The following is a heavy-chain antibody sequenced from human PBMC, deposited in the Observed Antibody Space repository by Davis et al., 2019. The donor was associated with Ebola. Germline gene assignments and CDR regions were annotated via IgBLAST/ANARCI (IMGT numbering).Heavy chain of an antibody. J-gene: IGHJ4*02. D-gene: IGHD3-10*01. CDR3: AKHVGDYIRAFDY. CDR1: GFTFSSYA. Sequence: GGSLRLSCAASGFTFSSYAMSWVRQTPGKGLEWVSGIGGSGSDTYYADSVKGRFTISRDNSKNTIFLQMGSLRAEDTAVYYCAKHVGDYIRAFDYWGQGALVTVSS. V-gene: IGHV3-23*01. CDR2: IGGSGSDT.